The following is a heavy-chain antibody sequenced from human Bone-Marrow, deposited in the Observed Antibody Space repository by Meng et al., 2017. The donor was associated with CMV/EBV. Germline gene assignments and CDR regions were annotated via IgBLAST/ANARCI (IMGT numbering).Heavy chain of an antibody. CDR1: GFTFSSYS. D-gene: IGHD3-22*01. CDR3: ARDVSRGWYYGMDV. J-gene: IGHJ6*02. V-gene: IGHV3-21*01. Sequence: GESLKISCAASGFTFSSYSMNWVRQAPGKGLEWVSSISSSSSYIYYADSVKGRFTISRDNAKNSLYLQMNSLRAEDTAVYYCARDVSRGWYYGMDVWGQGTTVTAP. CDR2: ISSSSSYI.